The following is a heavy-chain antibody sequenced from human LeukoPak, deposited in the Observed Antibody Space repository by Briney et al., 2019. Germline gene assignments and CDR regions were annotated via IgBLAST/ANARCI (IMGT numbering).Heavy chain of an antibody. J-gene: IGHJ4*02. CDR2: IYYSGST. CDR1: GGSISSGDYY. Sequence: SETLSLTCTVSGGSISSGDYYWSWIRQPPGKGLEWIGYIYYSGSTYYNPSLKSRVTISVDTSKNQFSLKLSSVTAADTAVYYCARDPAGGYYDSSGYPNGGYFDCWGQGTLVTVSS. V-gene: IGHV4-30-4*01. D-gene: IGHD3-22*01. CDR3: ARDPAGGYYDSSGYPNGGYFDC.